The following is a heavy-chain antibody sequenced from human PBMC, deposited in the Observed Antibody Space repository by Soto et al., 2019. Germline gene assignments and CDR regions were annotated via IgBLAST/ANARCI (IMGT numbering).Heavy chain of an antibody. J-gene: IGHJ5*02. CDR3: ARSVTP. CDR2: IYYSGST. V-gene: IGHV4-59*12. D-gene: IGHD3-10*01. CDR1: GGSISGYY. Sequence: SETLSLTCTVSGGSISGYYWNWIRQPPGKGLEWIGYIYYSGSTNYNPSLKSRVTISVDTSKNQFSLKLSSVTAADTAVYYCARSVTPWGQGTLVTVSS.